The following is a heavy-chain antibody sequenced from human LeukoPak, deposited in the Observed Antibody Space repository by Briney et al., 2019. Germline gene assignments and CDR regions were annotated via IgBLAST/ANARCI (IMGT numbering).Heavy chain of an antibody. V-gene: IGHV1-2*02. D-gene: IGHD2-15*01. Sequence: ASVKVSCKASGYTFTGYYMHWVRQAPGQGLEWMGWINPNSGGTNYAQKFQGRVTMTRDTSISTAYMELSRLRSDDTAVYYCARGPGVAAALLGPFDYWGQGTLVTVSS. J-gene: IGHJ4*02. CDR1: GYTFTGYY. CDR3: ARGPGVAAALLGPFDY. CDR2: INPNSGGT.